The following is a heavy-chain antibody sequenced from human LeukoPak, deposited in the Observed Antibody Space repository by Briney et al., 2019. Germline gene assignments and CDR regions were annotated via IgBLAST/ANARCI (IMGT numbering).Heavy chain of an antibody. CDR3: ARVGGTNYYYYGMDV. D-gene: IGHD1-26*01. V-gene: IGHV4-61*08. CDR1: GGSVSSADYY. CDR2: IYHTGSN. Sequence: SETLSLTCTVSGGSVSSADYYWRWIRHPPGKALEWIGYIYHTGSNNYKYSLKSRVTISLDPSKNRFSLRLSSVAAADTAVYYCARVGGTNYYYYGMDVWGQGTTVTVSS. J-gene: IGHJ6*02.